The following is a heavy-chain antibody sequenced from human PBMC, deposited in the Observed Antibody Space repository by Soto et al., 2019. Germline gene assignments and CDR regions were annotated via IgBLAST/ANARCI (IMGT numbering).Heavy chain of an antibody. CDR3: ASIWFGESPFDY. Sequence: SETLSLTCTVSGGSISSYYWSWIRQPPGKGLEWIGYIYYSGSTNYNPSLKSRVTISVDTSKNQFSLKLSSVTAADTAVYYCASIWFGESPFDYWGQGTLVTVPS. CDR1: GGSISSYY. CDR2: IYYSGST. D-gene: IGHD3-10*01. V-gene: IGHV4-59*01. J-gene: IGHJ4*02.